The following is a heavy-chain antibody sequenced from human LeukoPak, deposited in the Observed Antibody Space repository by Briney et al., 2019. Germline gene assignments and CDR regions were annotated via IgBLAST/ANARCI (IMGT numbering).Heavy chain of an antibody. CDR3: ARDPPQYYYDSSGYYYSDDY. D-gene: IGHD3-22*01. CDR1: GYAFAGYY. V-gene: IGHV1-2*06. J-gene: IGHJ4*02. CDR2: INPNSGGT. Sequence: ASVKVSCKASGYAFAGYYMHWVRQAPGQGLEWMGRINPNSGGTNYAQKFQGRVTMTRDTSISTAYMELSRLRSDDTAVYYCARDPPQYYYDSSGYYYSDDYWGQGTLVTVSP.